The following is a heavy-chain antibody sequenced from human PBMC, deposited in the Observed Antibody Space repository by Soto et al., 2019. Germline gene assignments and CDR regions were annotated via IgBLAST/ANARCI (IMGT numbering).Heavy chain of an antibody. D-gene: IGHD1-26*01. J-gene: IGHJ4*02. CDR3: ARVYGRGDYFDF. V-gene: IGHV4-30-4*01. CDR2: MYYTGKT. Sequence: QVQLQESGPGLVKPSQTLSLTWTVSGTTISSGDHYWSWIRQAPGKGLEWIGYMYYTGKTYYNTSLQSRVTLSVDTSKNQFSLKMTSVTAADTAMYFCARVYGRGDYFDFWGRGTLVSVSS. CDR1: GTTISSGDHY.